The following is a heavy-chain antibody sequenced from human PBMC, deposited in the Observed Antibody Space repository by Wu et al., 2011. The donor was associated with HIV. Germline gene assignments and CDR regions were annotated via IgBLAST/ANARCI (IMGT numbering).Heavy chain of an antibody. CDR3: ARVWNSGSYYALDAFDI. D-gene: IGHD1-26*01. V-gene: IGHV1-2*02. J-gene: IGHJ3*02. CDR2: INPNSGGT. CDR1: GYTFTGYY. Sequence: QVQLVQSGAEVKKPGASVKVSCKASGYTFTGYYMHWVRQAPGQGLEWMGWINPNSGGTNYAQKFQGRVTMTRDTSISTAYMELSRLRSDDTAVYYCARVWNSGSYYALDAFDIWGQGTMVTVSS.